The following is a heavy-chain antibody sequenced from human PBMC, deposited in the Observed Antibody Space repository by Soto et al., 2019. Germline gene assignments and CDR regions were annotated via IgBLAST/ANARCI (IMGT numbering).Heavy chain of an antibody. CDR1: GGSISSSSFH. CDR2: IYYSGGT. J-gene: IGHJ4*02. Sequence: SETLSLTCTVSGGSISSSSFHWGWIRQPPGKGLEWIGSIYYSGGTYYNPSLKSRVTISVDTSKNQFSLKLSSVTAADTAVYYCARVTLDSSGYPRGPDYWGQGTLVTVSS. CDR3: ARVTLDSSGYPRGPDY. V-gene: IGHV4-39*01. D-gene: IGHD3-22*01.